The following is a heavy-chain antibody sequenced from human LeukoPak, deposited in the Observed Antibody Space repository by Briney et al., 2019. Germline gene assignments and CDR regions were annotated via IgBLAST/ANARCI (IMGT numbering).Heavy chain of an antibody. Sequence: ASVKVSCKTSGYTFTGYYIHWVRQAPGQGLEWMGWMNPNSGGTKYAQSFQGRVTMTRNTSISTAYMELSSLRSEDTAVYYCARRGPARYGMDVWGQGTTVTVSS. CDR3: ARRGPARYGMDV. CDR1: GYTFTGYY. J-gene: IGHJ6*02. V-gene: IGHV1-2*02. D-gene: IGHD5-12*01. CDR2: MNPNSGGT.